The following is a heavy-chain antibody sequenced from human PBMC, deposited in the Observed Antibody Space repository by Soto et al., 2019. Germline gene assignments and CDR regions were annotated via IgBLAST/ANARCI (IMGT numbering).Heavy chain of an antibody. Sequence: SVKVSCKASGGTFSSYTISWVRQAPGQGLEWMGRIIPILGIANYAQKFQGRVTITADKSTSTAYMELSSLRSEDTAVYYCARDPPPATMSGNWFDPWGQGTLVTVSS. CDR3: ARDPPPATMSGNWFDP. V-gene: IGHV1-69*04. CDR2: IIPILGIA. CDR1: GGTFSSYT. D-gene: IGHD6-25*01. J-gene: IGHJ5*02.